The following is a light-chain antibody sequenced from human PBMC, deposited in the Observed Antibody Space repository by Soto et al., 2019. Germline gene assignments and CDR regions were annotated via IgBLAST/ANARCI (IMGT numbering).Light chain of an antibody. CDR1: QTVWNY. CDR3: QQRSNWPPL. CDR2: DVS. Sequence: EVVLTQSPVMLSLSPGERATLSCRASQTVWNYSAWYQQKPGQAPRLLIYDVSNRATGIPARFSGSGSGTDFILTISNLQPEDFAVYYCQQRSNWPPLFGPGTKVEIK. V-gene: IGKV3-11*01. J-gene: IGKJ3*01.